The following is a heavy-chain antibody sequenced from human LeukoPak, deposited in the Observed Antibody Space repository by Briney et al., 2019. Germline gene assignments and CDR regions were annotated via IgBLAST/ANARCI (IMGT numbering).Heavy chain of an antibody. D-gene: IGHD3-22*01. Sequence: SETLSLTCTASGGSISSYYWSWIRQPAGKGLEWIGRIYTSGSTNYNPSLKSRVTISVDTSKNQFSLKLSSVTAADTAVYYCARESYYYDSSGYYSDYFDYWGQGTLVTVSS. CDR3: ARESYYYDSSGYYSDYFDY. J-gene: IGHJ4*02. CDR2: IYTSGST. CDR1: GGSISSYY. V-gene: IGHV4-4*07.